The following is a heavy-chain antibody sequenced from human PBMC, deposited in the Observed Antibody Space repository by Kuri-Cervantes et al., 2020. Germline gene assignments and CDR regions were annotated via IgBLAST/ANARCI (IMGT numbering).Heavy chain of an antibody. D-gene: IGHD3-16*01. Sequence: ASVRVSCKASGYTFTGYYMHWVRQAPGQGLEWMGWISPNSGGTNYAQKFQGRVTMTRDTSISTAYMELSGLRSDDTAVYYCAREVRLGGAALGGMDVWGQGTTVTVSS. CDR2: ISPNSGGT. CDR1: GYTFTGYY. J-gene: IGHJ6*02. CDR3: AREVRLGGAALGGMDV. V-gene: IGHV1-2*02.